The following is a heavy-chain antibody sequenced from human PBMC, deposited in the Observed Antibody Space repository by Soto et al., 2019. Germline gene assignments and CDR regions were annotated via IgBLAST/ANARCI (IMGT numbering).Heavy chain of an antibody. D-gene: IGHD1-1*01. V-gene: IGHV4-31*03. CDR1: GGSISSGGYY. J-gene: IGHJ5*02. CDR3: AANWNENWFDP. CDR2: IYYSGST. Sequence: SETLSLTCTVSGGSISSGGYYWSWIRQHPGKGLEWIGYIYYSGSTYYNPSLKSRVTISVDTSKNQFSLKLSSVTAADTAVYYCAANWNENWFDPWGQGTLVTVS.